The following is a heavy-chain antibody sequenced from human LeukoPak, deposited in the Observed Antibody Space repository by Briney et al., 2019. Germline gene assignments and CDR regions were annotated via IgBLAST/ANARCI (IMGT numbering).Heavy chain of an antibody. V-gene: IGHV3-74*01. D-gene: IGHD3-22*01. CDR2: INSDGSNT. CDR1: GFTFSSYW. CDR3: AKMGEDYYDSSGYPYFDY. Sequence: PGGSLRLSCAASGFTFSSYWMHWVRQAPGKGLVWVSRINSDGSNTTYADSVRGRFTISRDNAKKTLYLQMNSLRAEDTAVYYCAKMGEDYYDSSGYPYFDYWGQGTLVTVSS. J-gene: IGHJ4*02.